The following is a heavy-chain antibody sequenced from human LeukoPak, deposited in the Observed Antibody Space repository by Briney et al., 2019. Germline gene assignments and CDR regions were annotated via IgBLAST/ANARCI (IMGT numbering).Heavy chain of an antibody. V-gene: IGHV4-59*11. CDR3: ARGALGHPRPGWFDP. CDR2: IYDSGNT. J-gene: IGHJ5*02. D-gene: IGHD6-6*01. Sequence: ETFSLTCTVSGGSFIGLFWSWIRQPPGRGLEWIGYIYDSGNTKYNPSLNSRVTISVDTSKNQFSLNLTSVNIADTAVYYCARGALGHPRPGWFDPWGQGNLDAVSS. CDR1: GGSFIGLF.